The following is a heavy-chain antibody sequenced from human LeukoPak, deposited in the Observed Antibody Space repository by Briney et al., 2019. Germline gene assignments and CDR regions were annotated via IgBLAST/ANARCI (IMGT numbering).Heavy chain of an antibody. CDR3: ARDFTMVRGARGLNWFDP. D-gene: IGHD3-10*01. V-gene: IGHV4-4*07. CDR2: IYTSGST. J-gene: IGHJ5*02. CDR1: GGSISSYY. Sequence: SETLSLTRTVSGGSISSYYWSWNRQPAGKGLEWIGRIYTSGSTNYNPSLKSRVTMSVDTSKNQFSLKLSSVTAADTAVYYCARDFTMVRGARGLNWFDPWGQGTLVTVSS.